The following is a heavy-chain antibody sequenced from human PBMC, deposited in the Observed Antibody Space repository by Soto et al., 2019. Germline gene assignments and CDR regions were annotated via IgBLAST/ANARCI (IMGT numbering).Heavy chain of an antibody. V-gene: IGHV2-5*02. CDR2: IYWDDDK. Sequence: SGPTLVNPTQTLTLTCNFSGFSLTNKGVGVGWIRQPPRKALEWLGIIYWDDDKRYRPSLNHRLTITKDTSKNQVVLTMTNVDTVDTATYYCAHLHANSGYDWRYDPWGQGTLVTVSS. CDR3: AHLHANSGYDWRYDP. D-gene: IGHD5-12*01. J-gene: IGHJ5*02. CDR1: GFSLTNKGVG.